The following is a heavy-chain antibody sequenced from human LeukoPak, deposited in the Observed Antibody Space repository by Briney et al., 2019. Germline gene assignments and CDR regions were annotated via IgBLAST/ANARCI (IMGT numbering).Heavy chain of an antibody. J-gene: IGHJ4*02. Sequence: GGSLRLSCAASGFTFRVYAMHWVRQTPGKGLEWVAVIWSDENNKHYADSVKGRFTISRDNSKNTVYLQMNSLRAEDTALYYCVKDKVLVYANIFDYWGQGTLVTVSS. D-gene: IGHD2-8*01. CDR1: GFTFRVYA. V-gene: IGHV3-33*06. CDR3: VKDKVLVYANIFDY. CDR2: IWSDENNK.